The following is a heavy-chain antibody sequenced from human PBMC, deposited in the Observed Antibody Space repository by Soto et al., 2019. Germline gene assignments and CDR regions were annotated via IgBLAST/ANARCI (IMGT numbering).Heavy chain of an antibody. CDR1: GGTFSSYA. D-gene: IGHD6-6*01. CDR3: ASRPKGGSRSSTSYYYYGLDV. Sequence: QVQLVQSGAEVKKPGSSVKVSCKASGGTFSSYAISWVRQAPGQGLEWMGGIIPIFGTANYAQKFQGRVTISADASTSTAYMEPRSLRSEDTGVYYCASRPKGGSRSSTSYYYYGLDVWGQGTTVTVSS. CDR2: IIPIFGTA. J-gene: IGHJ6*02. V-gene: IGHV1-69*01.